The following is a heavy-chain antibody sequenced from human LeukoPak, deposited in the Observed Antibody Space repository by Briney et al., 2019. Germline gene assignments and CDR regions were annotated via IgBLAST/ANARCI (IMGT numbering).Heavy chain of an antibody. J-gene: IGHJ3*02. Sequence: ASVKVSCKASGYTFTSYGISWVRQAPGQGLEWMGWISAYNGNTNYAQKFQGRVTMTRNTSISTAYMELSSLRSEDTAVYYCARFNYFEYYYDSSGYSSDAFDIWGQGTMVTVSS. CDR1: GYTFTSYG. CDR2: ISAYNGNT. V-gene: IGHV1-18*01. CDR3: ARFNYFEYYYDSSGYSSDAFDI. D-gene: IGHD3-22*01.